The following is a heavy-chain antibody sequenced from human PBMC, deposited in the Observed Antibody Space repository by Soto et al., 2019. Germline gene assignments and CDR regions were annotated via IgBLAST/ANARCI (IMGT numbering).Heavy chain of an antibody. V-gene: IGHV3-21*01. J-gene: IGHJ6*02. D-gene: IGHD2-2*02. CDR1: GFTFSNYS. CDR3: AREYTAWPLAYGLDV. Sequence: GGSLRLSCVGSGFTFSNYSINWVRQAPGKGLEWVSSISSRSDIYYADSVKGRFTISRDNAKNSVSLQMNSLRAEDTAVYYCAREYTAWPLAYGLDVWGQGTTVTVS. CDR2: ISSRSDI.